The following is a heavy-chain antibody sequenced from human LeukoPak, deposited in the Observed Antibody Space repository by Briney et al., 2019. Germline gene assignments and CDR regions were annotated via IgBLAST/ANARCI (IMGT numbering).Heavy chain of an antibody. D-gene: IGHD2-21*02. V-gene: IGHV1-69*04. CDR1: GGTFSSYA. J-gene: IGHJ4*02. CDR3: ARGRLVTAFRSSYYFDY. Sequence: ASVKVSCKASGGTFSSYAISWVRQAPGQGLEWMGRIIPILGIANYAQKFQGRVTITADKSTSTAYMELSSLRSEDTAVYYCARGRLVTAFRSSYYFDYWGQGTLVTVSS. CDR2: IIPILGIA.